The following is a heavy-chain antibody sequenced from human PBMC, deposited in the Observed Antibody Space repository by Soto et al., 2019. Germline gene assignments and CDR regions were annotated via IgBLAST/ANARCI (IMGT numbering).Heavy chain of an antibody. CDR2: IYYSGST. D-gene: IGHD1-26*01. CDR3: ARERVANSHSAY. CDR1: GGSISSYY. Sequence: SETLSLTCTVSGGSISSYYWSWIRQPPGKGLEWIGYIYYSGSTNYNPSLKSRVTISVDTSKNQFSLKLSSVTAADTAVDYCARERVANSHSAYWGNGTLVPLAS. J-gene: IGHJ4*01. V-gene: IGHV4-59*01.